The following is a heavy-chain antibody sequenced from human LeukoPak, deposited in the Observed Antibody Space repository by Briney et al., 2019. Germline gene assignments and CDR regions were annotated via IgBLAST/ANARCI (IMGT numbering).Heavy chain of an antibody. CDR3: AREVNVAAPGTDDAFDI. CDR2: MQHSGSA. CDR1: GGSISSNNYF. V-gene: IGHV4-30-2*01. D-gene: IGHD6-13*01. Sequence: PSQTLSLTCTVSGGSISSNNYFWSWVRQPPGKGLEFIGYMQHSGSAYYNPSLKSRVTISVDRPENQFSLNLNSVTAADTAIYYCAREVNVAAPGTDDAFDIWGQGTMVTVSS. J-gene: IGHJ3*02.